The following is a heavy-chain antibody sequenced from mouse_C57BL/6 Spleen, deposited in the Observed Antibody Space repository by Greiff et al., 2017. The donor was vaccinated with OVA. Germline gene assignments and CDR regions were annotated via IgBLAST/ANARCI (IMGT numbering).Heavy chain of an antibody. CDR3: TTDYYGSSYGGYFDY. J-gene: IGHJ2*01. V-gene: IGHV14-1*01. CDR2: IDPEDGDT. D-gene: IGHD1-1*01. CDR1: GFNIKDYY. Sequence: SGAELVRPGASVKLSCTASGFNIKDYYMHWVKQRPEQGLEWIGRIDPEDGDTEYAPKFQGKATMTADTSSNTAYLQLSSLTSEDTAVYYCTTDYYGSSYGGYFDYWGQGTTLTVSS.